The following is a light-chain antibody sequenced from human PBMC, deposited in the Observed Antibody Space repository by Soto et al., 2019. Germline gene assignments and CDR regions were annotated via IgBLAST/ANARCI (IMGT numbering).Light chain of an antibody. J-gene: IGKJ3*01. CDR2: GAS. CDR3: QQYYNWPPGGA. CDR1: QSVSSN. V-gene: IGKV3-15*01. Sequence: EIVMTQSPATLSVSPGERATLSCRASQSVSSNLAWYQQKPGQAPRLLIYGASTRATGIPARFSGSGSGTEFTLTISSLQSEDFAVYYCQQYYNWPPGGAFGPGTKVDIK.